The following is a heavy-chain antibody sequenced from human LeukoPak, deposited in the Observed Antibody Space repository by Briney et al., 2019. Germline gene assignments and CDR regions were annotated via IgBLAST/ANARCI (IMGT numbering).Heavy chain of an antibody. Sequence: GGSLRLSCAASGFTFSSYWMHWVRQAPGKGLVWVSRINSDGSSITYAASVKGRFTISRDNAKNTMYLQMNSLRVEDTAVYYCAREGRVSGYDFDCWGQGTLVTVSS. J-gene: IGHJ4*02. CDR2: INSDGSSI. V-gene: IGHV3-74*03. CDR3: AREGRVSGYDFDC. D-gene: IGHD5-12*01. CDR1: GFTFSSYW.